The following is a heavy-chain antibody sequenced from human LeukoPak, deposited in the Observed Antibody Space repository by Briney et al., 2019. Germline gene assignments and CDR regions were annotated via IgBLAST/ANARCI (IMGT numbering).Heavy chain of an antibody. J-gene: IGHJ4*02. CDR3: ARDRPTGASRVFVVE. Sequence: AESLRLSCTASGFTFMTYAMTWVRQAPGQGLEWISSVSSGSSYIYYADSVRGRFTISRDNAKHSLSLEMNDLRAEDTAMYYCARDRPTGASRVFVVEWGQGTLVTVSS. D-gene: IGHD2-15*01. V-gene: IGHV3-21*01. CDR2: VSSGSSYI. CDR1: GFTFMTYA.